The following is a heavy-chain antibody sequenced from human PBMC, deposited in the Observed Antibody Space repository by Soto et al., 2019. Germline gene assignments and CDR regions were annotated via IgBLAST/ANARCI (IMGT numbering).Heavy chain of an antibody. J-gene: IGHJ6*03. Sequence: EVQLLESGGGLVQPGGSLRLSCAASGFTFSSYAMSWVRQAPGKGLEWVSAISGSGGSTYYADSVKGRFTISRDNSKNTLYLQMNSLRAEDTAVYYCAKDKAATRPEKYYYYYMDVWGKGTTVTVSS. CDR1: GFTFSSYA. CDR3: AKDKAATRPEKYYYYYMDV. CDR2: ISGSGGST. V-gene: IGHV3-23*01. D-gene: IGHD6-13*01.